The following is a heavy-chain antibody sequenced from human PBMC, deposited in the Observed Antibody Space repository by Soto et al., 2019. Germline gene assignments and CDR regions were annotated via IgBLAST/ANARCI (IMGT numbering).Heavy chain of an antibody. D-gene: IGHD3-22*01. Sequence: EVQLVESGGGLVKPGGSLRLSCAASGFTFSSYSMNWVRQAPGKGLEWVSSISSSSSYIYYADSVKGRFTISRDNAKKSRYLQMNSLRAEDTAVYYCARGYHYYDSSGYDKWDAFDIWGQGTMVTVSS. CDR2: ISSSSSYI. CDR1: GFTFSSYS. J-gene: IGHJ3*02. V-gene: IGHV3-21*01. CDR3: ARGYHYYDSSGYDKWDAFDI.